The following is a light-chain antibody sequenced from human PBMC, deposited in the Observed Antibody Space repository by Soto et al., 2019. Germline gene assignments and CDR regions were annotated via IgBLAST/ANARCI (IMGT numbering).Light chain of an antibody. CDR3: QHGSDWPPFT. Sequence: EIVLTQSPASLSLSPGERATLSCWASQSVNSNLAWYQHKPGQAPRLLIYDASNRATGIPARFSGSGSGTDFTLTVSSLEPEDFAVYYCQHGSDWPPFTFGQGTRLE. CDR2: DAS. CDR1: QSVNSN. J-gene: IGKJ5*01. V-gene: IGKV3-11*01.